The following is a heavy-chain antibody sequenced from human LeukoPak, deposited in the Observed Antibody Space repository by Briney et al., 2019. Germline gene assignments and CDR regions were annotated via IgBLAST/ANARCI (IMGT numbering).Heavy chain of an antibody. CDR3: AREGGTMVPPRYRFDY. CDR1: GGTFSSYT. J-gene: IGHJ4*02. V-gene: IGHV1-69*04. CDR2: IIPSLGIA. D-gene: IGHD3-10*01. Sequence: SVKVSCKASGGTFSSYTISWVRQAPGQGLEWMGRIIPSLGIANYAQKFQGRVTITADKSTSTAYMEPSSLRSEDTAVYYCAREGGTMVPPRYRFDYWGQGTLVTVSS.